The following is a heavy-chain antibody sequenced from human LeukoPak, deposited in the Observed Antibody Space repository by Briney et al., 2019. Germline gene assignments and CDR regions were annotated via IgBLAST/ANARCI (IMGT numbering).Heavy chain of an antibody. J-gene: IGHJ3*02. CDR3: ARDYYDSSGPEGVHAFDI. Sequence: PSETLSLTCAVYGGSFSGYYWSWIRQPPGKGLEWIGGINHSRTTNYNPSLKSRVTISVDTSKNQFSPKLSSVTAADTAVYYCARDYYDSSGPEGVHAFDIWGQGTMVTVSS. D-gene: IGHD3-22*01. V-gene: IGHV4-34*01. CDR1: GGSFSGYY. CDR2: INHSRTT.